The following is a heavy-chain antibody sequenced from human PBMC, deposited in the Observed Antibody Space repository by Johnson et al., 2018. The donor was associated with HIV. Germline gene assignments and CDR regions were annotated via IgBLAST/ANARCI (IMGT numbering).Heavy chain of an antibody. V-gene: IGHV3-30*04. CDR3: ARDLAVRSGWYAFDI. CDR2: IAYDGSNK. D-gene: IGHD6-13*01. J-gene: IGHJ3*02. CDR1: GFTFSSYT. Sequence: QVQLVESGGGVVQPGRSLRLSCAASGFTFSSYTMHWVRQAPGKGLEWVAVIAYDGSNKYYADSVKGRFTISRDNSENTMYLQMNSLRADDTAVYYCARDLAVRSGWYAFDIWGQGTMVTVSS.